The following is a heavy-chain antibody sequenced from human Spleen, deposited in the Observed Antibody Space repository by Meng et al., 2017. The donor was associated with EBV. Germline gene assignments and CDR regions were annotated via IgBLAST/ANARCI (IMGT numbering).Heavy chain of an antibody. CDR1: GYTFNTYA. CDR3: AGGWAPDY. V-gene: IGHV1-18*01. CDR2: ISAYNGNT. D-gene: IGHD6-19*01. Sequence: QVQLVRSGAEVKKPGASVKVSCKASGYTFNTYAITWVRQAPGQGLEWMGWISAYNGNTKYAQTLQGRVTMTTDTSATTAYMELRSLTFDDTAVYYCAGGWAPDYWGQGTLVTVSS. J-gene: IGHJ4*02.